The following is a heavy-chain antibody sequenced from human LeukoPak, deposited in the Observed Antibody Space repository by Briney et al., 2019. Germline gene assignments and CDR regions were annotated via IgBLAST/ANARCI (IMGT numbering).Heavy chain of an antibody. CDR1: GFTFSSYS. V-gene: IGHV3-21*01. Sequence: GGSLRLSCAASGFTFSSYSMNWVRQAPGKGLEWVSSISSSSSYIYYADSVKGRFTISRDNAKNSLYLQMNSLRAEDTAVYYCARAARGVASAFDIWGQGTMVTVSS. D-gene: IGHD3-10*01. J-gene: IGHJ3*02. CDR2: ISSSSSYI. CDR3: ARAARGVASAFDI.